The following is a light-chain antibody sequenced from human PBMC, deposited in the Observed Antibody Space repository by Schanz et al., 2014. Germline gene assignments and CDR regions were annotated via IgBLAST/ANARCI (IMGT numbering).Light chain of an antibody. V-gene: IGLV2-8*01. CDR1: SSDIGGY. J-gene: IGLJ2*01. CDR2: EMH. Sequence: QSALTQPPSASGSPGQSVTISCTGTSSDIGGYVSWYQHHPGKAPKLLISEMHRRPSGVPDRLSGSKSGNTASLTVSGLQAEDEADYYCSSYTSSSTHVVFGGGTKLTVL. CDR3: SSYTSSSTHVV.